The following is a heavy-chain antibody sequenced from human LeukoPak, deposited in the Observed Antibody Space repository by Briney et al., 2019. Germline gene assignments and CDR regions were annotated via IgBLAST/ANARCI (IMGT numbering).Heavy chain of an antibody. Sequence: SETLSLTCAVSGGSFSGYYWIWIRQPPGKGLEWIGEINHSGSTNYNPSLKSRVTISVDTSKNQFSLQLSSVTAADTAVYFFAGVKSAVEYWGHRALLTVSS. V-gene: IGHV4-34*01. CDR1: GGSFSGYY. J-gene: IGHJ4*03. CDR2: INHSGST. CDR3: AGVKSAVEY.